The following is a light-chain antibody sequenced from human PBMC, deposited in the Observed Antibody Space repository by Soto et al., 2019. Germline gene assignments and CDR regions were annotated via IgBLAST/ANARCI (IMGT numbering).Light chain of an antibody. Sequence: VITQTPVSLSVSPGQPASISCESSQSLLHITGETFLFWYLQKPGQSPQLLIYEVSTRVSGVPDRFSGSGSGTDFTLEISRVETDDVGIYYCMQSTQLPPTFGQGTRLEIK. CDR2: EVS. J-gene: IGKJ5*01. CDR1: QSLLHITGETF. V-gene: IGKV2D-29*02. CDR3: MQSTQLPPT.